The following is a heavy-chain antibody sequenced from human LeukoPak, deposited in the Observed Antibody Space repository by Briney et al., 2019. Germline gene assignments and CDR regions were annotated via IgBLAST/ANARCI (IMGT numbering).Heavy chain of an antibody. J-gene: IGHJ6*02. CDR3: ARDHAYYYYGMDV. V-gene: IGHV3-33*01. Sequence: GGSLRLSCAASGFTFSSYGMHWVRQAPGKGLEWVAIIWYDGSNKYHADSVKGRFTISRDNSKNTVYLQMNSLRVEDTAVYYCARDHAYYYYGMDVWGQGTTVTVSS. CDR1: GFTFSSYG. CDR2: IWYDGSNK.